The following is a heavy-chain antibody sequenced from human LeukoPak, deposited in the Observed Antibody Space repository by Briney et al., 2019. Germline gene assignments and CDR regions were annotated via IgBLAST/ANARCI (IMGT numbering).Heavy chain of an antibody. V-gene: IGHV1-8*01. D-gene: IGHD2-2*03. CDR1: GYTFTSYD. CDR2: MNPNSGNT. Sequence: ASVKVSCKASGYTFTSYDINWVRQATGQGLELMGWMNPNSGNTVYAQKFQGRVTMTRETSITTAYMDISSLTSGDTAIYYCARADLGHADSGYWGQGPLVTVSP. CDR3: ARADLGHADSGY. J-gene: IGHJ4*02.